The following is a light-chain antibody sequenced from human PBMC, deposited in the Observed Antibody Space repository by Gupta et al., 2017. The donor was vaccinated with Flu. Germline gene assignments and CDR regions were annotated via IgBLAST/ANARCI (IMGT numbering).Light chain of an antibody. CDR3: AAWDDSLNGWV. CDR1: SSNIGSST. J-gene: IGLJ3*02. CDR2: SNN. V-gene: IGLV1-44*01. Sequence: SVLPPPPSASGPPGQSVTISCSGSSSNIGSSTVNWYQQLPGTAPKLLIYSNNQRPSGVPDRFSGSKSGTSASLAISGLQSEDEADYYCAAWDDSLNGWVFGGGTKLTVL.